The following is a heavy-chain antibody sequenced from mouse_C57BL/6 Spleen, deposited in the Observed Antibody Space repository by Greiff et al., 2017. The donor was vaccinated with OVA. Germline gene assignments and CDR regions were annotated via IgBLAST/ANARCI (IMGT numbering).Heavy chain of an antibody. CDR2: IRLKSDNYAT. V-gene: IGHV6-3*01. Sequence: LQQSGGGLVQPGGSMKLSCVASGFTFSNYWMNWVRQSPEKGLEWVAQIRLKSDNYATHYAESVKGRFTISRDDSKSSVYLQMNNLRAEDTGIYYCTRWPHYYAMDYWGQGTSVTVSS. CDR3: TRWPHYYAMDY. J-gene: IGHJ4*01. CDR1: GFTFSNYW. D-gene: IGHD2-3*01.